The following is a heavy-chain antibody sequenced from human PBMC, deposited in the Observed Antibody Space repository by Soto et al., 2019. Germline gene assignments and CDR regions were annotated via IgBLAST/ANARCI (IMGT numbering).Heavy chain of an antibody. J-gene: IGHJ6*02. Sequence: SVKVSCKASGGTFSSYAISCVRQAPGQGLEWMGGIIPIFGTANYAQKFQGRVTITADKSTSTAYMELSSLRSEDTAVYYCATVGYSSYYYYGMDVWGQGTTVTVSS. CDR1: GGTFSSYA. V-gene: IGHV1-69*06. CDR2: IIPIFGTA. D-gene: IGHD4-4*01. CDR3: ATVGYSSYYYYGMDV.